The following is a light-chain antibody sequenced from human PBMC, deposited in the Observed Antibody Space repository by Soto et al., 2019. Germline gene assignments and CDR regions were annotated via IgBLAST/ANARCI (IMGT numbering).Light chain of an antibody. V-gene: IGKV3-20*01. Sequence: EIVLTQSPGTLSLSPGERATLSCRASQSVSSSYLAWYQQKPGQAPRLVVYGTSNRATGTPDRFSGSGSGTDFTLTISRLEPEDFAVYYCQQYGSSPRMFGQGTKVDIK. CDR1: QSVSSSY. J-gene: IGKJ1*01. CDR3: QQYGSSPRM. CDR2: GTS.